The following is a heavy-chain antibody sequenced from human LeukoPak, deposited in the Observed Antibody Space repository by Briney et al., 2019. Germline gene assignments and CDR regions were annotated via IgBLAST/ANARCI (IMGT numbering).Heavy chain of an antibody. J-gene: IGHJ5*02. D-gene: IGHD2-2*01. Sequence: PSGTLSLTCAVSGGSVSRSNWWNWVRQPPGKGLEWIGKIHHSGSTNYNPSLKSRVTMSVDKSKNQFSLKLSSVTAADTAVYYCARTEAFCSDTSCSNWFDPWGQGTLVTVSS. CDR1: GGSVSRSNW. V-gene: IGHV4-4*02. CDR2: IHHSGST. CDR3: ARTEAFCSDTSCSNWFDP.